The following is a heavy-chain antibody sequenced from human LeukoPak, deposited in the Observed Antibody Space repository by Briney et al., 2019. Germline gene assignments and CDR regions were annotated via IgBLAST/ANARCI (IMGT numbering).Heavy chain of an antibody. Sequence: GGSLRLSCAASGLAFSAYKMHWVRQAPRKGLVWVSRISTDGYTTDYADFVQGRFTASRDNTKNTWSLEMNSLRAEDTAVYYCARGGGGGPYYNVDVWGQGTTVTVSS. J-gene: IGHJ6*02. CDR1: GLAFSAYK. V-gene: IGHV3-74*01. D-gene: IGHD2-21*01. CDR2: ISTDGYTT. CDR3: ARGGGGGPYYNVDV.